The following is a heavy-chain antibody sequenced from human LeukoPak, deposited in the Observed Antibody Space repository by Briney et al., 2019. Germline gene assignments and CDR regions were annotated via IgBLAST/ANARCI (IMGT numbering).Heavy chain of an antibody. CDR2: IYYSGST. D-gene: IGHD3-22*01. CDR1: GGSISSSSYY. J-gene: IGHJ4*02. V-gene: IGHV4-39*01. Sequence: PSETLSLTCTVSGGSISSSSYYWGWIRQPPGKGLEGIGSIYYSGSTYYNPSLKSRVTISVDTSKNQFSLKLSSVTAADTAVYYCARHRLDSSGYNEYYFDYWGQGTLVTVSS. CDR3: ARHRLDSSGYNEYYFDY.